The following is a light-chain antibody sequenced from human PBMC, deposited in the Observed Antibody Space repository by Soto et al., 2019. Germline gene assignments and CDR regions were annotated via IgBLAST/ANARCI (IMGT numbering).Light chain of an antibody. CDR2: DVT. CDR3: CSYAGSYAYA. Sequence: QSALTQPRSVSGSPGQSVTISCTGTSSDVGGYNFVSWYQRHPGKAPNLMIYDVTKRPSGVPDRFSGSKSGNTASLTISGLQTDDEADYYCCSYAGSYAYAFGGGTKLTVL. V-gene: IGLV2-11*01. J-gene: IGLJ2*01. CDR1: SSDVGGYNF.